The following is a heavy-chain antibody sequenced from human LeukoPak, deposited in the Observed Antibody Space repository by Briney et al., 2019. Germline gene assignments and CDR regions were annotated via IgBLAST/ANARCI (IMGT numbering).Heavy chain of an antibody. CDR2: IYYSGST. Sequence: PSGTLSLTCIVSGGSISSNTYYWGWIRQPPGKGLEWIRSIYYSGSTYYNPSLKSRVTISVDTSKNQFSLRLSSVTAADTALYYCARLDTIGWYLDYWGQGTLVTVSS. D-gene: IGHD6-25*01. J-gene: IGHJ4*02. CDR3: ARLDTIGWYLDY. V-gene: IGHV4-39*01. CDR1: GGSISSNTYY.